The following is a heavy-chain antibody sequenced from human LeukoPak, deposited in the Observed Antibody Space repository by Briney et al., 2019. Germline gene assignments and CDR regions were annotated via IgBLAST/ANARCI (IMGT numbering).Heavy chain of an antibody. Sequence: SVKVSCKASGGTFSSYTISWVRQAPGQGLEWMGRIIPILGIANYAQKFQGRVTITADKSTSTAYMELSSLRSEDTAVYYCARVGTEQQLVLEYFDYWGQGTLVTVSS. J-gene: IGHJ4*02. CDR1: GGTFSSYT. CDR3: ARVGTEQQLVLEYFDY. V-gene: IGHV1-69*02. CDR2: IIPILGIA. D-gene: IGHD6-13*01.